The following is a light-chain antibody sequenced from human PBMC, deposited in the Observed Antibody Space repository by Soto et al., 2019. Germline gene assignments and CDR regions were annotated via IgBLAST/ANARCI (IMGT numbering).Light chain of an antibody. V-gene: IGKV1-5*03. Sequence: DIQMTQSPSTLSAFVGDRVTITCRASQSIYSWLAWYQQKPGKAPKPLIYKTSNLESGVPSRFSGSGSGPQFSLTISRLQPDDFATYYCQQYKSFSLTFGGGTRVEVK. CDR2: KTS. CDR1: QSIYSW. CDR3: QQYKSFSLT. J-gene: IGKJ4*01.